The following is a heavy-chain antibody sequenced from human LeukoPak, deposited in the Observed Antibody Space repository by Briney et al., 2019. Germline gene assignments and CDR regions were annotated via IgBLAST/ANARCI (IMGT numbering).Heavy chain of an antibody. CDR1: GFTFSSYA. CDR2: ISGSGGST. V-gene: IGHV3-23*01. Sequence: EGSLRLSCAASGFTFSSYAMSWVRQAPGKGLEWVSAISGSGGSTYYADSVKGRFTISRDNSKNTLYLQMNSLRGEDTAVYYCAKDGDTMSGTYYYDMDVWGKGTTVTIS. D-gene: IGHD1-26*01. J-gene: IGHJ6*03. CDR3: AKDGDTMSGTYYYDMDV.